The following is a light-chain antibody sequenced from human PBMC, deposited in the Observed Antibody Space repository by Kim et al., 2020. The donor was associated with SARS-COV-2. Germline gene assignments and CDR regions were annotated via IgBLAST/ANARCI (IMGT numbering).Light chain of an antibody. Sequence: EIVMTQSPATLSVSPGERATLSCRASQSVSSNLAWYQQKPGQAPRLLIYAASTRATGIPASFSGSGSGTEFTLTISSLQSEDFAVYYCQQYNNWRYSFGQGTKLEI. CDR2: AAS. J-gene: IGKJ2*03. CDR1: QSVSSN. V-gene: IGKV3-15*01. CDR3: QQYNNWRYS.